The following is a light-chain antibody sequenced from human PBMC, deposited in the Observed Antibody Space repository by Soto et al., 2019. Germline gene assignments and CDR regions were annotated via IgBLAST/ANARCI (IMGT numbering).Light chain of an antibody. V-gene: IGKV3D-15*01. Sequence: EVVLTQSPVTLSLSPGERASLSFSASQFLSSYLAWYQQIPGQPPRLLIYGASNRATGIPDRFSGSGSGTEFTLTISSLQSQDFAVYYCQQYYKWPLTFGGGTKVDIK. CDR3: QQYYKWPLT. CDR1: QFLSSY. J-gene: IGKJ4*01. CDR2: GAS.